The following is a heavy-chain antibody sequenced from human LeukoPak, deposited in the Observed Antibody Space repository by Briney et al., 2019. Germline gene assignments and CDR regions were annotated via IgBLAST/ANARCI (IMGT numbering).Heavy chain of an antibody. CDR1: GFAFSSYS. D-gene: IGHD1-26*01. CDR2: ISSSSSYI. J-gene: IGHJ5*02. Sequence: PGGSLGLSCAASGFAFSSYSMNWVRQAPGKGLEWVSSISSSSSYIYYADSVKGRFTISRDNAKNSLYLQMNSLRAEDTAVYYCARDQVGLNWFDPWGQGTLVTVSS. V-gene: IGHV3-21*01. CDR3: ARDQVGLNWFDP.